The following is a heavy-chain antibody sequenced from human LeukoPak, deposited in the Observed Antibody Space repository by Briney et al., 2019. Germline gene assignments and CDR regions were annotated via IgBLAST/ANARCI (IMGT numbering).Heavy chain of an antibody. CDR3: ARDTHCSSTSCYNAFDI. CDR2: ISSTSSYI. Sequence: GGSLRLSCAASGFTFSSYSMNWVRQAPGKGLEWVSSISSTSSYIYYADSLKGRFTISRDNAKNSLSLQMNSLRAEDTAVYYCARDTHCSSTSCYNAFDIWGQGTMVTVSS. CDR1: GFTFSSYS. J-gene: IGHJ3*02. D-gene: IGHD2-2*02. V-gene: IGHV3-21*01.